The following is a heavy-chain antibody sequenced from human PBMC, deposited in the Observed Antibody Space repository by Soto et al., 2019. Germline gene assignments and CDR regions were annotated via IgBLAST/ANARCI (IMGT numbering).Heavy chain of an antibody. D-gene: IGHD3-16*01. J-gene: IGHJ4*02. V-gene: IGHV3-49*04. CDR3: TRASSLDFDX. Sequence: GGSLRLSCTTSGFTFGDYALSWVRQAPGKGLEWVVFIRRNAYGGTTDYAASVKGRFTISRDDSKSIAYLQMNRLRTEETALYYCTRASSLDFDXWGQGTLVTVSX. CDR2: IRRNAYGGTT. CDR1: GFTFGDYA.